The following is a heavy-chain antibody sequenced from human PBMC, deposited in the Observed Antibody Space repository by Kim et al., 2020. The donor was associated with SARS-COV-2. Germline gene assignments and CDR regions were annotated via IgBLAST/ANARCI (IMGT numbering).Heavy chain of an antibody. CDR1: GFTFSSHA. CDR2: IWNDGSYK. CDR3: AKDIRFDSSGYFDL. V-gene: IGHV3-30*02. J-gene: IGHJ5*02. Sequence: GGSLRLSCAASGFTFSSHAMHWVRQAPGKGLEWVALIWNDGSYKNYAESVKGRFTISRDNSNNRLYLEMSSLRAEDTAVYHCAKDIRFDSSGYFDLWGQGPQVTVSP. D-gene: IGHD3-22*01.